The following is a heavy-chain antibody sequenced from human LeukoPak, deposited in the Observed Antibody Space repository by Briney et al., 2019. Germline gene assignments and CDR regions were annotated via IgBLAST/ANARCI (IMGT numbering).Heavy chain of an antibody. V-gene: IGHV4-34*01. Sequence: SETLSLTCAAYGGSFSGYYWSWIRQPPGKGLEWIGEINHSGSTNYNPSLKSRVTISVDTSKNQFSLKLSSVTAADTAVYYCARHAYKLGYCSGGSCYFFDYWGQGTLVTVSS. CDR3: ARHAYKLGYCSGGSCYFFDY. CDR2: INHSGST. J-gene: IGHJ4*02. D-gene: IGHD2-15*01. CDR1: GGSFSGYY.